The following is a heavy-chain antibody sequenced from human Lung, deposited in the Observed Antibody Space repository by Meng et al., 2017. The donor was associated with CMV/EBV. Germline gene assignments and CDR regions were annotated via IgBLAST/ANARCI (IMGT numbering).Heavy chain of an antibody. J-gene: IGHJ6*02. V-gene: IGHV5-51*01. D-gene: IGHD3-3*01. Sequence: ESXKISXKGSGYSFTSYWIGWVRQMPGKGLEWMGIIYPGDSDTRYSPSFQGQVTISADKSISTAYLQWSSLKASDTAMYYCARLSYYDFWSGYYPYYYGMDVWGQGXTVTVSS. CDR2: IYPGDSDT. CDR3: ARLSYYDFWSGYYPYYYGMDV. CDR1: GYSFTSYW.